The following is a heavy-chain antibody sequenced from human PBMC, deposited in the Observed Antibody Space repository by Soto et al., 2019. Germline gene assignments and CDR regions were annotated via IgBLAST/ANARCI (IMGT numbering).Heavy chain of an antibody. CDR3: ARSTGRF. CDR2: IYSSGNT. Sequence: QVQLQESGPGLVRPSQTLSLICTVSGASINSDDYYWTWIRQPPGKGLEWIGYIYSSGNTYYNPSLKSRISISIDTSTNQFSLKLRSVTAAYTAVYYCARSTGRFWGQGTLVTVSS. V-gene: IGHV4-30-4*01. J-gene: IGHJ1*01. CDR1: GASINSDDYY.